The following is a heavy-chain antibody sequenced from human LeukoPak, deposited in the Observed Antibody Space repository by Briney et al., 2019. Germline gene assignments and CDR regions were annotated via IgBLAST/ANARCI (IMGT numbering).Heavy chain of an antibody. V-gene: IGHV3-66*01. CDR1: GFSVSDHY. CDR3: ARDRPYGGKGDFDY. J-gene: IGHJ4*02. CDR2: IHTDGST. Sequence: GGSLRLSCAASGFSVSDHYMSWVRQAPGKGLEWVSVIHTDGSTYASDSVEGRFTIPRDNSKNTLFLQMNSLRAEDTAVYYCARDRPYGGKGDFDYWGQGTLVTVSS. D-gene: IGHD4-23*01.